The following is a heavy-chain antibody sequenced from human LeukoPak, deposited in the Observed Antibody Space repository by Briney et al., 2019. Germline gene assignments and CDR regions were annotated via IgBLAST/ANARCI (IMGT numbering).Heavy chain of an antibody. Sequence: SETLSLTCTVSGGSITGSTYYWGWIRQPPGKGLEWIGEINHSGSTNYNPSLKSRVTISVDTSKNQFSLKLSSVTAADTAVYYCARGYTLYYYDSSGYYGPFDYWGQGTLVTVSS. CDR2: INHSGST. J-gene: IGHJ4*02. V-gene: IGHV4-39*07. CDR1: GGSITGSTYY. CDR3: ARGYTLYYYDSSGYYGPFDY. D-gene: IGHD3-22*01.